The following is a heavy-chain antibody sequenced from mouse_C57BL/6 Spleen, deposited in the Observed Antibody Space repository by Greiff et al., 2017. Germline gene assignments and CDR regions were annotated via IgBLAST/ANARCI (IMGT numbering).Heavy chain of an antibody. V-gene: IGHV1-55*01. CDR2: IYPGSGST. CDR3: ARMGVWTAQANAMDY. D-gene: IGHD3-2*02. CDR1: GYTFTSYW. Sequence: VQLQQPGAELVKPGASVKMSCKASGYTFTSYWITWVKQRPGQGLEWIGDIYPGSGSTNYNEKFKSKATLTVDKSSSTAYMQLSSLTSEDSAVYYCARMGVWTAQANAMDYWGQGTSVTVSS. J-gene: IGHJ4*01.